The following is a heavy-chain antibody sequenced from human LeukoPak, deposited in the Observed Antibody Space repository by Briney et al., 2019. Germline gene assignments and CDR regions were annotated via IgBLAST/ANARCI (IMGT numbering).Heavy chain of an antibody. CDR1: GYTFTSYY. D-gene: IGHD4-17*01. CDR3: ARTLRLDAFDI. CDR2: INPSGGST. J-gene: IGHJ3*02. Sequence: ASVKVSCKASGYTFTSYYMHWVRQAPGQGLEWMGIINPSGGSTSYAQKFQGRVTMTRDTSISTAYMELSRLRSDDTAVYYCARTLRLDAFDIWGQGTMVTVSS. V-gene: IGHV1-46*01.